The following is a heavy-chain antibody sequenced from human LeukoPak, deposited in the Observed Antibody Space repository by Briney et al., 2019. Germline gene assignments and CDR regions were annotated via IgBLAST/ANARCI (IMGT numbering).Heavy chain of an antibody. CDR1: GGSFSGYY. CDR2: INHSGST. D-gene: IGHD3-10*01. J-gene: IGHJ5*02. V-gene: IGHV4-34*01. Sequence: SETLSLTCAVYGGSFSGYYWSWIRQPPGKGLEWIGEINHSGSTNYNPSLKSRVTISLDTSKNQFSLKLSSVTAADTAVYYCARGPTGSGIGPWGQGTLVTVSS. CDR3: ARGPTGSGIGP.